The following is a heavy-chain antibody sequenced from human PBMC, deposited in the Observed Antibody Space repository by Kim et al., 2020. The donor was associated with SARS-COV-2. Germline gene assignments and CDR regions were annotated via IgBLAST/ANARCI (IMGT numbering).Heavy chain of an antibody. CDR3: AREYTYYYFDY. CDR1: GFIFSNYG. Sequence: GGSLRLSCAASGFIFSNYGMHWVRQAPGKGLEWVAVIWFDGKNKYYADSVKGRFTISRDNSKNTLYLHMNSLRAEDTAVYYCAREYTYYYFDYWGQGTLVTVSS. D-gene: IGHD1-1*01. V-gene: IGHV3-33*01. J-gene: IGHJ4*02. CDR2: IWFDGKNK.